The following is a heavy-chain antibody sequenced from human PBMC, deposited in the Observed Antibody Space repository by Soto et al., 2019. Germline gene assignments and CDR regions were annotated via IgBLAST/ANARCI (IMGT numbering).Heavy chain of an antibody. Sequence: SETLSLTCSFSCGSISSSNWWMWVRQPPGKGLEWIGEIYHSGSTNYNPSLKSRVTISVDKSKNQFSLKLSSVTAADTAVYYCARYSNYVLGYWGQGTLVTVSS. J-gene: IGHJ4*02. V-gene: IGHV4-4*02. CDR1: CGSISSSNW. D-gene: IGHD4-4*01. CDR3: ARYSNYVLGY. CDR2: IYHSGST.